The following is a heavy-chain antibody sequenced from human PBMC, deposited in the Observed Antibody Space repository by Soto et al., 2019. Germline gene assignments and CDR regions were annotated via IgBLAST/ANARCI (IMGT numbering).Heavy chain of an antibody. J-gene: IGHJ6*02. D-gene: IGHD5-12*01. CDR3: ARDRGFDHYYYYYGMDV. Sequence: PSQTLSLTCAISGDSVSSNSAAWNWIRQSPSRGLEWLGRTYYRSKWYNDYAVSVKSRITINPDTSKNQFSLQLNSVTPEDTAVYYCARDRGFDHYYYYYGMDVWGQGTTVTVSS. CDR2: TYYRSKWYN. V-gene: IGHV6-1*01. CDR1: GDSVSSNSAA.